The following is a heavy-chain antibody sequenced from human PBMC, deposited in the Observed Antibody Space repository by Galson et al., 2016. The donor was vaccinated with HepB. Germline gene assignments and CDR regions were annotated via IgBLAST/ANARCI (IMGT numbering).Heavy chain of an antibody. V-gene: IGHV3-15*01. CDR2: MKSKTDGGTT. CDR1: GFTFSHAW. Sequence: SLRLSCAASGFTFSHAWMSWVRQAPGKGLELVGRMKSKTDGGTTDFAVPDKANSTTPTDHSKDTLYLHMYGLKTEDTSVYYCTTDLFGSLTGYYPMSYWGQGTLVTVSS. D-gene: IGHD3-9*01. CDR3: TTDLFGSLTGYYPMSY. J-gene: IGHJ4*02.